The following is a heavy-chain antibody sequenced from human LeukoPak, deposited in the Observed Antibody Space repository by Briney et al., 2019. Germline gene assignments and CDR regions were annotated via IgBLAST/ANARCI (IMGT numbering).Heavy chain of an antibody. V-gene: IGHV3-23*01. CDR3: AKDLSGYSSDWPGYFDY. D-gene: IGHD6-19*01. CDR2: ISGSGGST. CDR1: GFTFSSYA. Sequence: GGSLRLSCAASGFTFSSYAMSWVRQAPGKGLEWVSTISGSGGSTYYADSVKGRFTISRDNSKNTLYLQMNSLRVEDTAIYYCAKDLSGYSSDWPGYFDYWGQGTLVTVSS. J-gene: IGHJ4*02.